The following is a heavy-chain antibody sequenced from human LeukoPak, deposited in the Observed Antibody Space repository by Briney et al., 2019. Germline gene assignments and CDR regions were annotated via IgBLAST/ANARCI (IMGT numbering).Heavy chain of an antibody. D-gene: IGHD3-3*01. CDR3: ARDRIQEWSDAFDI. CDR2: ISAYNGNT. Sequence: GASVKVSCKPSSYTFTRYGISWVRQAPGQGLEWMGWISAYNGNTNYAQKLQGRVTMTTDTSTSTAYMELRSLRSDDTAVYYCARDRIQEWSDAFDIWGQGTMVTVSS. V-gene: IGHV1-18*01. J-gene: IGHJ3*02. CDR1: SYTFTRYG.